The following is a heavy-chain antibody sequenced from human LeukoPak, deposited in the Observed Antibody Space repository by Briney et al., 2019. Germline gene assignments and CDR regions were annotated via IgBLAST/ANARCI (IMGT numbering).Heavy chain of an antibody. V-gene: IGHV1-46*01. Sequence: GASVKVSCKASGYTFTSYYMHWVRQAPGQGLEWMGIINPSGGSTSYAQKFQGRVTMTRDMSTSTVYMELSSLRSEDTAVYYCAGTVAADDSSGYYSRWGQGTLVTVSS. D-gene: IGHD3-22*01. CDR1: GYTFTSYY. CDR2: INPSGGST. J-gene: IGHJ4*02. CDR3: AGTVAADDSSGYYSR.